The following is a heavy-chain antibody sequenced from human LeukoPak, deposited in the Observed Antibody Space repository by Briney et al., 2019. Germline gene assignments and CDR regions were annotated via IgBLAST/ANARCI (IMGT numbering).Heavy chain of an antibody. D-gene: IGHD3-3*02. CDR2: IYYSGST. CDR3: ARVFSPEEDYFDY. Sequence: TLSLTCTVSGGSISSGDYYWSWIRQPPGKGLEWIGYIYYSGSTYYNPSLKSRVTISVDTSKNQFSLKLSSVTAADTAVYYCARVFSPEEDYFDYWGQGTLVTVSS. J-gene: IGHJ4*02. CDR1: GGSISSGDYY. V-gene: IGHV4-30-4*08.